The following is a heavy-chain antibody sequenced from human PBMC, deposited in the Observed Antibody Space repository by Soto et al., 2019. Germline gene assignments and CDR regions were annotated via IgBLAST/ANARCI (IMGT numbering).Heavy chain of an antibody. J-gene: IGHJ6*02. CDR2: MNPNSGNT. D-gene: IGHD3-3*01. CDR1: GYTFTSYD. CDR3: ARGAPRITIFGVVNHYYYYYGMDV. Sequence: QVQLVQSGAEVKKPGASVKVSCKASGYTFTSYDINWVRQATGQGLEWMGWMNPNSGNTGYAQKFQGRVTMTRNTSISTAYMELSSLRSEDTAVYYCARGAPRITIFGVVNHYYYYYGMDVWGQGTTVTVSS. V-gene: IGHV1-8*01.